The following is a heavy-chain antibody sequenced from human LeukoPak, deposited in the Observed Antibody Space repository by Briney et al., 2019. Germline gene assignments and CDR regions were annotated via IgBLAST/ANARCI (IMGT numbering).Heavy chain of an antibody. Sequence: SETLSLICSVSGGSISGFYWSWIRQPAGKGLEWIGRIYTSGSTNYNPSLKSRVTMSVDTSKNQFSLKLSSVTAADTAVYYCARQGVNDILTGSTDAFDIWGQGTMVTVSS. D-gene: IGHD3-9*01. CDR2: IYTSGST. J-gene: IGHJ3*02. V-gene: IGHV4-4*07. CDR1: GGSISGFY. CDR3: ARQGVNDILTGSTDAFDI.